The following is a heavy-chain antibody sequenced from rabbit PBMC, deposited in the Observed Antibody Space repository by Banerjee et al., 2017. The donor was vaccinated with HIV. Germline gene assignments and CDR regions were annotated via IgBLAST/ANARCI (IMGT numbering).Heavy chain of an antibody. CDR1: GFSFSSGYY. CDR3: ARYSHDYGVALDL. D-gene: IGHD2-1*01. Sequence: QSLEESGGDLVQPGASLTLTCTASGFSFSSGYYMCWVRQAPGKGLEWIGCVDTASGSTYYASWAKGRFTISKTSSTTVTLQMTSLTAADTATYFCARYSHDYGVALDLWGPGTLVTVS. CDR2: VDTASGST. V-gene: IGHV1S40*01. J-gene: IGHJ4*01.